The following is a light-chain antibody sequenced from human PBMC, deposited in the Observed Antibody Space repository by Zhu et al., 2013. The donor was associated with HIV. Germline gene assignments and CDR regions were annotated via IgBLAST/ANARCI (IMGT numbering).Light chain of an antibody. CDR2: GAS. J-gene: IGKJ4*01. Sequence: VLTQSPGTLSLSPGERATLSCRASQSVRTNLAWYQQKPGQAPRLLIYGASSRATGIPDRFSGSGSGTDFTLSISRLDPEDFAVYYCQHNGTSSLTFGGGTTVEVK. CDR3: QHNGTSSLT. CDR1: QSVRTN. V-gene: IGKV3-20*01.